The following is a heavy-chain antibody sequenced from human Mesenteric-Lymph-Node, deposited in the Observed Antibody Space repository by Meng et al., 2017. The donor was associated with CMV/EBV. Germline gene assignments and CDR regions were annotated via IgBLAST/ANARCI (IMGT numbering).Heavy chain of an antibody. CDR1: GGSISGYY. J-gene: IGHJ4*02. CDR2: IYYTGNT. D-gene: IGHD5-18*01. V-gene: IGHV4-59*01. CDR3: ARERMHLWFELDY. Sequence: GSLRLSCTVSGGSISGYYWSWIRQAPGKGLEWIGYIYYTGNTEYNPSLKSRLTISVDTSRNQFSLRLGSVTAADTAFYYRARERMHLWFELDYWGQGTLVTVSS.